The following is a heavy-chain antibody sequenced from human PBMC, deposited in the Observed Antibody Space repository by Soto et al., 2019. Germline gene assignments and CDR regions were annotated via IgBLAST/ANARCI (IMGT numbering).Heavy chain of an antibody. CDR2: ISTSSRRM. CDR3: LWRPCSKGVCAFDY. CDR1: GFTFSTYS. D-gene: IGHD2-8*01. J-gene: IGHJ4*02. V-gene: IGHV3-21*01. Sequence: EVQLVESGGGLVKPGGSLRLSCAASGFTFSTYSMNWVRQAPGKGLEWVSSISTSSRRMYYADSVKGRFTISRDNSENSLYLQMNSLRVEDTAVYYWLWRPCSKGVCAFDYWGLGTLVTVA.